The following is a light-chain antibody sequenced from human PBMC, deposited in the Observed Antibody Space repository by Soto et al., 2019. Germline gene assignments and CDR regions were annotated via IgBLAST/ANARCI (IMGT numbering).Light chain of an antibody. V-gene: IGKV1-39*01. CDR2: SAS. CDR3: QQSYSTPYT. CDR1: QSISSY. Sequence: DIQMTQSPSSLSASVGDRVTITCRASQSISSYLNWYQQKPVKAPKLLIYSASSLQSGGPSRFIGSRSGTDFTLTISSLQQEDFATYYCQQSYSTPYTFGQGTKLEIK. J-gene: IGKJ2*01.